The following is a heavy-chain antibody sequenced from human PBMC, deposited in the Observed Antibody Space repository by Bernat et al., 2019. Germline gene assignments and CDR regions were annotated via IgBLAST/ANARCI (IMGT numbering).Heavy chain of an antibody. J-gene: IGHJ4*02. V-gene: IGHV4-34*01. Sequence: QVQLQQWGAGLLKPSETLSLTCAVYGWSFSGYYWSWIRQPPGKGLEWIGEINHSVSTNYNPSLKRRVTISVDTSKNTFTMKLGSVTAANTAVYYGTRTRAGRDCGGNSELDYWGQGTLVTVSS. CDR1: GWSFSGYY. CDR3: TRTRAGRDCGGNSELDY. D-gene: IGHD4-23*01. CDR2: INHSVST.